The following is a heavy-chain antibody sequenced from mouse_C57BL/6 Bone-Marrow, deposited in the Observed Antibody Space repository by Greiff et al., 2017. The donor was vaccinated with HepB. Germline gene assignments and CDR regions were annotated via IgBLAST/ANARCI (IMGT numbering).Heavy chain of an antibody. D-gene: IGHD2-4*01. CDR1: GYTFTSYG. J-gene: IGHJ3*01. V-gene: IGHV1-81*01. CDR3: ARDEAFYYDYEFAY. CDR2: IYPRSGNT. Sequence: VQLVESGAELARPGASVKLSCKASGYTFTSYGISWVKQRTGQGLEWIGEIYPRSGNTYYNEKFKGKATLTADKSSSTAYMELRSLTSEDSAVYFCARDEAFYYDYEFAYWGQGTLFTVSA.